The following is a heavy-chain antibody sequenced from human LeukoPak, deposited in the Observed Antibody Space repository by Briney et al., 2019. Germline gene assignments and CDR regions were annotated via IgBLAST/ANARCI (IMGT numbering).Heavy chain of an antibody. D-gene: IGHD2-2*01. CDR2: IIPMFRTP. CDR3: ASGDYCSNTSCYNGAFDI. V-gene: IGHV1-69*05. CDR1: GGSFSSYA. Sequence: SVKVSCNASGGSFSSYAISWVRHPPRQGHEWMGGIIPMFRTPKYAQKFQGRVTITTDEFTSTEYMELSSLGPEDTAVYYCASGDYCSNTSCYNGAFDIWGQGTMVTVSS. J-gene: IGHJ3*02.